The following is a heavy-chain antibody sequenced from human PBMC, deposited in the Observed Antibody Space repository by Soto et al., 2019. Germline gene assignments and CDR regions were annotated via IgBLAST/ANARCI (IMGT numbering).Heavy chain of an antibody. CDR3: ARAHYGDYGYGMDV. Sequence: QLQLQESGSGLVKPSQTLSLTCAVSGGSISSGGYAWSWIRQPPGKGLEWIGYIYHSGSTYYNPSLKSRVTISVDRSKNQFSLKLSSVTAADTAVYYCARAHYGDYGYGMDVWGQGTTVTVSS. CDR1: GGSISSGGYA. J-gene: IGHJ6*02. CDR2: IYHSGST. D-gene: IGHD4-17*01. V-gene: IGHV4-30-2*01.